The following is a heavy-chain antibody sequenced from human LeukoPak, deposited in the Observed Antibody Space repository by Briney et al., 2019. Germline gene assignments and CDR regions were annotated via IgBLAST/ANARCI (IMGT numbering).Heavy chain of an antibody. CDR2: INAGNGNT. Sequence: ASVKASCKASGYTFTSYAMHWVRQAPGQRLEWMGWINAGNGNTKYSQKFQGRVTITRDTSASTAYMELSSLRSEDTAVYYCARLEDYYDSSGYSIFDYWGQGTLVTVSS. J-gene: IGHJ4*02. CDR3: ARLEDYYDSSGYSIFDY. D-gene: IGHD3-22*01. CDR1: GYTFTSYA. V-gene: IGHV1-3*01.